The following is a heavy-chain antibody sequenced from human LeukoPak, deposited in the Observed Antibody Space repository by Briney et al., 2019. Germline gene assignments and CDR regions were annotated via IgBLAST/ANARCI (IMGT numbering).Heavy chain of an antibody. V-gene: IGHV4-34*01. D-gene: IGHD2-15*01. CDR3: ARGRPPVGYYFDY. CDR2: INHSGST. J-gene: IGHJ4*02. Sequence: SETLSLTCAVYGGSFSGYYWSWIRQPPGKGLEWIGEINHSGSTNYNPSLKSRVTISVDTSKNQFSLKLSSVTAADTAVYYCARGRPPVGYYFDYWGQGTLVTVSS. CDR1: GGSFSGYY.